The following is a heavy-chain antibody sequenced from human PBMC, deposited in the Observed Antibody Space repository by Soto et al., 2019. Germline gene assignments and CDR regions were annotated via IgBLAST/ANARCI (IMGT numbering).Heavy chain of an antibody. CDR2: ISGSGGST. CDR3: AKNVGEETYYYGSGSYYPH. Sequence: GGSLRLSCAASGFTFSSYAMSWVRQAPGKGLEWVLAISGSGGSTYYADSVKGRFTISRDNSKNTLYLQMNSLRAEDTAVYYCAKNVGEETYYYGSGSYYPHWGQGTLVTVSS. V-gene: IGHV3-23*01. CDR1: GFTFSSYA. J-gene: IGHJ1*01. D-gene: IGHD3-10*01.